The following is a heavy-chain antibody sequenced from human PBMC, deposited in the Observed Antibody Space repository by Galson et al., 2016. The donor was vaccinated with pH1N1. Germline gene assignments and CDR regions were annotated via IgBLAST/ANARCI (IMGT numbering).Heavy chain of an antibody. J-gene: IGHJ6*02. D-gene: IGHD3-10*01. CDR3: AKENFYFGSGSHYGLDV. V-gene: IGHV3-30*02. CDR1: GFTFKNFG. Sequence: SLRLSCAASGFTFKNFGMHWVRQAPGRGLEWVAFTRYDESNKYYGDSVKGRFSISRDNSKNTLYLQMSNLRGDDAAVYYCAKENFYFGSGSHYGLDVWGQGTTVTVSS. CDR2: TRYDESNK.